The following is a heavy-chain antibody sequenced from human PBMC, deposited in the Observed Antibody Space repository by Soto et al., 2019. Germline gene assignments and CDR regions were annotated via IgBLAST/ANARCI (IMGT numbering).Heavy chain of an antibody. CDR1: GFTFSSYA. J-gene: IGHJ4*02. D-gene: IGHD3-22*01. V-gene: IGHV3-30-3*01. CDR2: ISYDGSNK. CDR3: ARDYRGWYYDSSGYEGYFDY. Sequence: QVQLVESGGGVVQPGRSLRLSCAASGFTFSSYAMHWVRQAPGKGLEWVAVISYDGSNKYYADSVKGRFTISRDNSKNTLYLQMNSLRAEDTAVYYCARDYRGWYYDSSGYEGYFDYWGQGTLVTVSS.